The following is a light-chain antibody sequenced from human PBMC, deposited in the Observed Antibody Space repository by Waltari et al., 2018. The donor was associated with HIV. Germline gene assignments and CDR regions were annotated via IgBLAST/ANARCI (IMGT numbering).Light chain of an antibody. J-gene: IGLJ2*01. CDR3: QTWGAGIVV. CDR2: VNSDGSL. CDR1: SGHTPYA. Sequence: QVVLTQSPSASASLGASVKITCTLSSGHTPYAIARHQQQPEKGPRFLMKVNSDGSLTKGDEIPDRFSGSASGPERSLTISSLQSEDEGDYYCQTWGAGIVVFGGGTKLSVL. V-gene: IGLV4-69*01.